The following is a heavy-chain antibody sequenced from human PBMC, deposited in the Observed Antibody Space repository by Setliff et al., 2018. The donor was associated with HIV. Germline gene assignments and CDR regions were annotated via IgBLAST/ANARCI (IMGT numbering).Heavy chain of an antibody. J-gene: IGHJ4*02. CDR1: GYTFTGYF. D-gene: IGHD3-3*01. CDR2: IIPVGGKT. V-gene: IGHV1-2*02. CDR3: ARGAGWSAPSDY. Sequence: ASVKVSCKASGYTFTGYFIHWVRQAPGQGLEWMGRIIPVGGKTNYAQKFQGRVSMTRDTSISTAYMELSSLTSEDTAVYYCARGAGWSAPSDYWGQGTLVTVSS.